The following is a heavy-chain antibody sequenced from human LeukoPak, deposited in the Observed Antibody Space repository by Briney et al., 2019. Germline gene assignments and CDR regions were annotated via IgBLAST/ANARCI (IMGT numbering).Heavy chain of an antibody. CDR2: IYYSGST. CDR3: ARSFVYDSSGGSGYFDY. D-gene: IGHD3-22*01. CDR1: DGSISSSSHY. V-gene: IGHV4-39*01. Sequence: SETLSLTCTVSDGSISSSSHYWGWIHQPPGKGLEWIGSIYYSGSTYYNPSLKSRVTISVDTPKSQFSLKLSSVTAADTAMYYCARSFVYDSSGGSGYFDYWGQGTLVTVSS. J-gene: IGHJ4*02.